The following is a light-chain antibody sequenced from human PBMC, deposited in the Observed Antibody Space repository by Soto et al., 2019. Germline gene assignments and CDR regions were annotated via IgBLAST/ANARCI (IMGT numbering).Light chain of an antibody. V-gene: IGKV3-20*01. CDR1: QTVVSSY. CDR3: EQYGTSPWT. CDR2: GSS. J-gene: IGKJ1*01. Sequence: EIVLTQSPGTLSLSPGERATLSCRASQTVVSSYLAWYQQKTGKAPRLLIYGSSSRATGIPDRFSGSGSGTEFTLTISRLEPEDFAVYYCEQYGTSPWTFGQGTKVEIK.